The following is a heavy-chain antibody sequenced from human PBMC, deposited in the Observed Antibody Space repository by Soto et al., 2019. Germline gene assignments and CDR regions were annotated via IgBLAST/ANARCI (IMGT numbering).Heavy chain of an antibody. CDR3: AKTPTGYFDP. D-gene: IGHD3-9*01. Sequence: PSETLSLTCSVSGGSIRGSDDYWGWIRQSPGKGLEYIGSVFYTGSAYYNPSFKSRVSIVADTSTNRFFLNLKSVTATDTGVYYCAKTPTGYFDPWGQGILVTVSS. J-gene: IGHJ5*02. V-gene: IGHV4-39*02. CDR1: GGSIRGSDDY. CDR2: VFYTGSA.